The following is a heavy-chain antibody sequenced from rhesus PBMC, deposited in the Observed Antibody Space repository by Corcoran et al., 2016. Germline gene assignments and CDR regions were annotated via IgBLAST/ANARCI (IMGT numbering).Heavy chain of an antibody. D-gene: IGHD3-34*01. J-gene: IGHJ4*01. CDR1: GFPFSRYG. CDR2: ISNGGGNT. Sequence: EVQLVETGVGLVQPGGSLRLSCAASGFPFSRYGRSWVRQAPGKGLEGVSRISNGGGNTWYAESVKGRFTISRENAKNTLYLQMNSLRVEDMAVYYCARDWGYWGQGVLVTVSS. CDR3: ARDWGY. V-gene: IGHV3-178*01.